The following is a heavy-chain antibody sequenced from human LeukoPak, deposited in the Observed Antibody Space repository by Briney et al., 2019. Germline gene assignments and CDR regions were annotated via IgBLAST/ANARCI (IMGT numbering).Heavy chain of an antibody. CDR1: GFTFSSYW. V-gene: IGHV3-7*01. J-gene: IGHJ6*02. CDR3: ARDRHSSGFLYYYYGMDV. D-gene: IGHD6-19*01. CDR2: IKHDGSEE. Sequence: PGGSLGLSCAASGFTFSSYWMTWVRQAPGKGLEWVANIKHDGSEEYYVESLKGRFTISRDNAKSSLYLQMNSLRAEDTAVYYCARDRHSSGFLYYYYGMDVWGQGTTVTVSS.